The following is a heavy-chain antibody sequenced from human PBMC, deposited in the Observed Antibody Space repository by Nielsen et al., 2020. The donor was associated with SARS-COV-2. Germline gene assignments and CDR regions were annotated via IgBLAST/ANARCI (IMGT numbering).Heavy chain of an antibody. CDR2: ISWNSGSI. V-gene: IGHV3-9*01. D-gene: IGHD1-26*01. CDR3: AKIDSGGY. J-gene: IGHJ4*02. Sequence: SLRLSCAASGFTFDDYAMHWVRQAPGKGLEWVSGISWNSGSIGYADSVKGRFTISRDNAKNSLYLQMNSLRAEDTALYYCAKIDSGGYWGQGTLVTVSS. CDR1: GFTFDDYA.